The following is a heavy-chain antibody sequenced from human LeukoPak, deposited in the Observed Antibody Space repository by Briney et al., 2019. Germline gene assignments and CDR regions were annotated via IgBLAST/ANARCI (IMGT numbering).Heavy chain of an antibody. J-gene: IGHJ4*02. D-gene: IGHD6-13*01. CDR2: IYYSGST. Sequence: PSETLSLTCTVSGGSISSYHWSWIRQPPGKGLEWIGYIYYSGSTNYNPSLKSRVTISEDTSKNQFYLKLSSVTAADTAVYYCARGVYSSSWYIDWGQGTLVTVSS. CDR1: GGSISSYH. CDR3: ARGVYSSSWYID. V-gene: IGHV4-59*12.